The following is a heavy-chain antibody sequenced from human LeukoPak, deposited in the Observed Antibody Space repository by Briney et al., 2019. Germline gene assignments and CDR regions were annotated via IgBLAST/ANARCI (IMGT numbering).Heavy chain of an antibody. J-gene: IGHJ4*02. CDR1: GGSFSGYY. CDR3: ARVNIAAAGHFDY. CDR2: INHSGST. V-gene: IGHV4-34*01. D-gene: IGHD6-13*01. Sequence: PSETLSLTCAVYGGSFSGYYWSWIRQPPGKGLEWIGEINHSGSTNYNPSLKSRVTISVDTSKNQFSLKLSSVTAADTAVYYCARVNIAAAGHFDYWGQGTLVTVSS.